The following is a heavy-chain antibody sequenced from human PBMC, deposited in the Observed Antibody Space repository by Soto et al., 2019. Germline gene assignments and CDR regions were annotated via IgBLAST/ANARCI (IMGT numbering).Heavy chain of an antibody. D-gene: IGHD3-16*01. J-gene: IGHJ4*02. Sequence: SETLSLTCAVSGGAISSNSYCWGWIRQPPGKGLEWIGSFYYSGSTYYNPSLKSRVTISVDRSKNQFSLKLSSVTAADTAVYYCARGGGYTFDYWGQGTLVTVSS. CDR3: ARGGGYTFDY. V-gene: IGHV4-39*07. CDR1: GGAISSNSYC. CDR2: FYYSGST.